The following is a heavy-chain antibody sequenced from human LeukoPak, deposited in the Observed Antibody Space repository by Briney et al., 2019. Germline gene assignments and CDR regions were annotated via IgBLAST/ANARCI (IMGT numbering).Heavy chain of an antibody. CDR2: IYYSGST. Sequence: SETLSLTCTVSGGSISSSSDYWGWIRQPPGKGLEWIGSIYYSGSTYYNPSLKSRVTISVDTSKNQFSLKLSSVTAADTAVYYCAREAPYYYDSNGSSGDYWGQGTLVTVSS. CDR3: AREAPYYYDSNGSSGDY. CDR1: GGSISSSSDY. V-gene: IGHV4-39*07. J-gene: IGHJ4*02. D-gene: IGHD3-22*01.